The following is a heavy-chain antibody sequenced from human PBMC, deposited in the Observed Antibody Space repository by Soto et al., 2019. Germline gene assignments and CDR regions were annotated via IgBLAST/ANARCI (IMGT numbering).Heavy chain of an antibody. Sequence: QVQLQESGPGLVKPSETLSLTCTVSGGSISSYYWSWIRQPPGKGLEWIGYIYYSGSTNYNPSLKSRVTISVDTSKNQCSLKLSSVTAADTAVYYCARVPLWFGELLYFDYWGQGTLVTVSS. J-gene: IGHJ4*02. CDR2: IYYSGST. CDR3: ARVPLWFGELLYFDY. CDR1: GGSISSYY. D-gene: IGHD3-10*01. V-gene: IGHV4-59*01.